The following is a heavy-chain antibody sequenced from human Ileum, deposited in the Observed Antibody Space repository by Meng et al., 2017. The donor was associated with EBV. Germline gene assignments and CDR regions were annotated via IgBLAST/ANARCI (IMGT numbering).Heavy chain of an antibody. CDR3: ARDFGPHQLWY. CDR1: GGSISRSKW. Sequence: QGQTTEPCQGRVNPAGDWVLPRAVSGGSISRSKWWIWVRQPPGKGLEWIGEIYHSGSTNYNPSLKSRVTISVDKSKNQFSLKLSSVTAADTAVYYCARDFGPHQLWYWGQGTLVTVSS. V-gene: IGHV4-4*02. J-gene: IGHJ4*02. CDR2: IYHSGST. D-gene: IGHD3-16*01.